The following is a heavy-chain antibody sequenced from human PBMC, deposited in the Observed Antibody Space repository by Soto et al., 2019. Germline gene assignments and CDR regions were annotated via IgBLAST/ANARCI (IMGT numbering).Heavy chain of an antibody. CDR2: IFPRDFDV. CDR3: ARAGGLLRNWFDP. D-gene: IGHD2-15*01. Sequence: PGESLKISCQTSGYTFTNYWIGWVRQMPGGGLEWLGLIFPRDFDVRYSPSFEGQVTISADKSISTAYLQWSSLKASDTAMYYCARAGGLLRNWFDPWGQGTLVTVSS. CDR1: GYTFTNYW. J-gene: IGHJ5*02. V-gene: IGHV5-51*01.